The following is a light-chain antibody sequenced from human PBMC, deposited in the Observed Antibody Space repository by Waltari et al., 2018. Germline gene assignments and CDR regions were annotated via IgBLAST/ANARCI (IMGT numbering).Light chain of an antibody. CDR1: KLGDKY. V-gene: IGLV3-1*01. J-gene: IGLJ2*01. CDR3: QAWDNITAV. Sequence: SYELTQPPSVSVSPGQTASITCYGDKLGDKYACWFQQKPGQSPLLVIYQDVKRPSGIPERFSGSNSGNTATLTISGTQTMDEADYYCQAWDNITAVFGGGTKLTVL. CDR2: QDV.